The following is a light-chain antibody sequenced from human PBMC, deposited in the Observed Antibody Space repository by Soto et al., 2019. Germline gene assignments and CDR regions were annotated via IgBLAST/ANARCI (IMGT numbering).Light chain of an antibody. CDR2: VVS. CDR1: QSINSY. Sequence: IQMTQSPSSLSASVGSTVTITCRPSQSINSYLNWYQQKPGKAPKLLMSVVSNLQSGVPSRFSGSASGTEFTLTISSLQPEDFATYYCQQSYSTPHTFGQGTKVEI. V-gene: IGKV1-39*01. CDR3: QQSYSTPHT. J-gene: IGKJ1*01.